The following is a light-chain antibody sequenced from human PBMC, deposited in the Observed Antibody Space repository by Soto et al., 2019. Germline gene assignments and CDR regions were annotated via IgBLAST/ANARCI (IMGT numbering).Light chain of an antibody. Sequence: QSALTQPASVSGSPGQSITISCTGTTSDIGGYNYVSWYQHHPGKAPKLIFYDVSIRPSGVSNRFSASKSDNTASLTISGLQAEDEADYFCASYTSSDTLVFGKGTKLTVL. CDR2: DVS. V-gene: IGLV2-14*03. CDR3: ASYTSSDTLV. CDR1: TSDIGGYNY. J-gene: IGLJ2*01.